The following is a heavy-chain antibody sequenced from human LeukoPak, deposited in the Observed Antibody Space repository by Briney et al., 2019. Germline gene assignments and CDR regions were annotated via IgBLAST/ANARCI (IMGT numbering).Heavy chain of an antibody. CDR2: ISYDGSNK. D-gene: IGHD3-10*01. Sequence: GGSLRLSCAASGFTFSSYGMHWVRQAPGKGLEWAAVISYDGSNKYYADSVKGRFTISRDNSKNTLYLQMNSLRAEDTAVYYCARAPMVRGVITAFDQWGQGTLVTVRS. J-gene: IGHJ4*02. CDR3: ARAPMVRGVITAFDQ. CDR1: GFTFSSYG. V-gene: IGHV3-30*03.